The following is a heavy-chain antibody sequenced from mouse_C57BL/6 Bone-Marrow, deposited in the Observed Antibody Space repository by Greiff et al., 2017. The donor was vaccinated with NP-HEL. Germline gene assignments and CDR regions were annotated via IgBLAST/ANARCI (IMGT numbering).Heavy chain of an antibody. CDR2: IYPGDGDT. Sequence: QVQLKQSGAELVKPGASVKISCKASGYAFSSYWMNWVKQRPGKGLEWIGQIYPGDGDTNYNGKFKGKATLTADKSSSTAYMQRGSLTSEDSAVYFCARRGLGNYYFDYWGQGTTLTVSS. J-gene: IGHJ2*01. CDR3: ARRGLGNYYFDY. V-gene: IGHV1-80*01. D-gene: IGHD2-1*01. CDR1: GYAFSSYW.